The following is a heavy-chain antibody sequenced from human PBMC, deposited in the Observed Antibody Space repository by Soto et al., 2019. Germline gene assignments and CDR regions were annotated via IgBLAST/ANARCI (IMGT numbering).Heavy chain of an antibody. CDR2: IYYSGST. CDR1: GGSISSSSYY. Sequence: PDKLSLTCTVSGGSISSSSYYWGWIRQPPGKGLEWIGSIYYSGSTYYNPSPKSRVTISVDTSKNQSSLTLSSVTAADTAVYYCLRRDRSSSGYFQHWCQGTLVTVSS. D-gene: IGHD6-6*01. J-gene: IGHJ1*01. CDR3: LRRDRSSSGYFQH. V-gene: IGHV4-39*01.